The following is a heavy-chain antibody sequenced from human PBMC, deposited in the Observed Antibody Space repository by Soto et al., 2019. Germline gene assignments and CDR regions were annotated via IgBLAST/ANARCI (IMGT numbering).Heavy chain of an antibody. CDR3: ARGLDNCGCDCLIGAFDI. CDR2: INPSGGST. Sequence: ASVKVSCKASGYTFTSYYMHWVQQAPGQGLEWMGIINPSGGSTSYAQKFQGRVTMTRDTSTSTVYMELSSLRSEDTAVYYCARGLDNCGCDCLIGAFDIWGQGTKVTVSS. J-gene: IGHJ3*02. V-gene: IGHV1-46*01. D-gene: IGHD2-21*02. CDR1: GYTFTSYY.